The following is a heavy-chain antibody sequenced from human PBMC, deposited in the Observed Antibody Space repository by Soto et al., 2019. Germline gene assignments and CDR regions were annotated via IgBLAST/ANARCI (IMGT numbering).Heavy chain of an antibody. CDR1: GDSVSSNSAA. J-gene: IGHJ4*02. CDR3: AREQRAIVGAIEDCYYDY. D-gene: IGHD5-12*01. Sequence: TLSLTCAISGDSVSSNSAAWNWIRQSPSRGLEWLGRTYYRSKWYNDYAVSVKSRITINPDTSKNQFSLQLNSVTPEDTAVYYCAREQRAIVGAIEDCYYDYWGRGSLLAFSS. CDR2: TYYRSKWYN. V-gene: IGHV6-1*01.